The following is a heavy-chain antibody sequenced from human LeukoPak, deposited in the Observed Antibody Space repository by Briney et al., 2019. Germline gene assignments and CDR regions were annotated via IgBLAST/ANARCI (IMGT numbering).Heavy chain of an antibody. J-gene: IGHJ4*02. D-gene: IGHD3-10*01. CDR3: ARARLLLWFGELSSFDY. CDR2: IYYSGST. Sequence: SETLSLTCTVSGGSISSGGYYWSWIRQPPGKGVEWIGYIYYSGSTYYNPSLKSRVTISVGTSKNQFSLKLSSVTAADTAVYYCARARLLLWFGELSSFDYWGQGTLVTVSS. V-gene: IGHV4-30-4*01. CDR1: GGSISSGGYY.